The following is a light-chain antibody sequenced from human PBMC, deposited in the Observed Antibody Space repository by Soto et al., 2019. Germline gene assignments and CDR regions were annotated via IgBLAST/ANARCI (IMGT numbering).Light chain of an antibody. Sequence: QSALTQPACVSGSPGQSITSSCTGTSSDVGGYNYVSWYQHHPGKAPKLMIYAVSKRPSGVSNRFDGSKSGNTASLTISGLQAEDEADYFCSSYTSSSTHVVFGGGTQLTVL. CDR3: SSYTSSSTHVV. V-gene: IGLV2-14*03. J-gene: IGLJ2*01. CDR1: SSDVGGYNY. CDR2: AVS.